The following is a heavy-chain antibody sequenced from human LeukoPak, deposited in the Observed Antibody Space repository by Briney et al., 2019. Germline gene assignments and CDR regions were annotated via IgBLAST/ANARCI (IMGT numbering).Heavy chain of an antibody. V-gene: IGHV3-23*01. D-gene: IGHD6-6*01. J-gene: IGHJ5*02. CDR1: GFTFSSYA. CDR3: ARDCRIAAVGFDP. Sequence: GGSLRLSCAASGFTFSSYAMSWVRQAPGKGLEWVSAISGSGGRTYYADSVKGRFTISRDNAKNTLYLQMNSLRAEDTAVYYCARDCRIAAVGFDPWGQGTLVTVSS. CDR2: ISGSGGRT.